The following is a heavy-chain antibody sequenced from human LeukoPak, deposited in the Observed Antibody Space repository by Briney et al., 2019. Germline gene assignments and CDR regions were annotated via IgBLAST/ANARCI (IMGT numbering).Heavy chain of an antibody. D-gene: IGHD3-22*01. CDR1: GGSISSGDYY. CDR3: ARPYYYDSRVDP. Sequence: SETLSLTCTVSGGSISSGDYYWSWIRQPPGKGLEWIAYMYYSGSTYYNPSLKSRATMSADTSKNQLSLKLSSVTAADTAVYYCARPYYYDSRVDPWGQGILVTVSS. V-gene: IGHV4-30-4*01. J-gene: IGHJ5*02. CDR2: MYYSGST.